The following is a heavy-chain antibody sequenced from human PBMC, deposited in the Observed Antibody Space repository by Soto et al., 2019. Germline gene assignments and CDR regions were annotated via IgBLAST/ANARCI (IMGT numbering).Heavy chain of an antibody. Sequence: EVQLLESGGGLVQPGGSLRHSCAASGFTFSHYAMSWVRQAPGKGLQWVSTIFGSGAPTHYADSVKGRFGISRDNSNNMLFLEMNSLKDEDTAVYYCTREASSWGFAFDLWGQGTRVAVSS. J-gene: IGHJ3*01. CDR3: TREASSWGFAFDL. V-gene: IGHV3-23*01. D-gene: IGHD3-16*01. CDR2: IFGSGAPT. CDR1: GFTFSHYA.